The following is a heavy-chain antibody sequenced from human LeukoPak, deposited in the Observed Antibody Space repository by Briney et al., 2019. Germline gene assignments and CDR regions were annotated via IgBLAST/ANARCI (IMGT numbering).Heavy chain of an antibody. Sequence: GGSLRLSCAASGFTFSDYYMSWIRQAPGKGLEWVSYISSSGSTIYYADSVKGRFTISRDNAKNSLYLQMNSLRAEDTAVYCCARGTFDDILTGYYLNWFDPWGQGTLVTVSS. D-gene: IGHD3-9*01. CDR2: ISSSGSTI. CDR1: GFTFSDYY. V-gene: IGHV3-11*01. J-gene: IGHJ5*02. CDR3: ARGTFDDILTGYYLNWFDP.